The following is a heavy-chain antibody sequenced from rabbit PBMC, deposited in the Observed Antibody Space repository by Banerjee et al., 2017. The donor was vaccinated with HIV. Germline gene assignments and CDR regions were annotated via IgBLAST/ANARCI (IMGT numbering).Heavy chain of an antibody. CDR1: GFSFSSNY. J-gene: IGHJ4*01. CDR2: INTSSGNT. V-gene: IGHV1S45*01. D-gene: IGHD4-1*01. CDR3: ARDLAGVIGWNFGL. Sequence: QVQLEESGGDLAKPEGSLTLTCTASGFSFSSNYICWVRQAPGKGLEWIACINTSSGNTVYATWAKGRFTISKTSWTTVTLQMTSLTAADTASYFCARDLAGVIGWNFGLWGPGTLVTV.